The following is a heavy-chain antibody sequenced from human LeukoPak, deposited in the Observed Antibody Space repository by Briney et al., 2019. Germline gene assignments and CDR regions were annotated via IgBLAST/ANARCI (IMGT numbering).Heavy chain of an antibody. J-gene: IGHJ4*02. CDR3: ARGGGNFDRSGYYEYYFDY. V-gene: IGHV3-23*01. Sequence: PGGSLRLSCVASGFSFSVYAMSRVRLAPGKGLEWVSGISGSRGRTYSADSVKGRFTIPRDNSRKTLYLQMNSLRAEDTAVYYCARGGGNFDRSGYYEYYFDYWGQGTLVTVSS. CDR1: GFSFSVYA. D-gene: IGHD3-22*01. CDR2: ISGSRGRT.